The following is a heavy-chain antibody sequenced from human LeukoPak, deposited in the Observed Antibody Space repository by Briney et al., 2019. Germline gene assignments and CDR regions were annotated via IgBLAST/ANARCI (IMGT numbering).Heavy chain of an antibody. V-gene: IGHV1-18*01. Sequence: ASVKVSCKASGYTFTSYGISWVRQAPGQGLEWMGWISAYNGNTNYAQKLQGRVTMTTDTSTSTAYMELRSLRSDDTAVYYCARGSSYSYGYYYYYYYGMDVWGQGTTVTVSS. D-gene: IGHD5-18*01. CDR1: GYTFTSYG. CDR2: ISAYNGNT. J-gene: IGHJ6*02. CDR3: ARGSSYSYGYYYYYYYGMDV.